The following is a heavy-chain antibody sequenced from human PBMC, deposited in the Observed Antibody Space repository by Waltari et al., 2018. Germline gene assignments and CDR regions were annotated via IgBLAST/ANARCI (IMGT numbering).Heavy chain of an antibody. J-gene: IGHJ3*02. D-gene: IGHD6-13*01. CDR1: GGSISSYY. CDR3: ARDNGVLAAAGTYDAFDI. CDR2: IYYSGST. V-gene: IGHV4-59*01. Sequence: QVQLQESGPGLVKPSETLSLTCTVSGGSISSYYWSWIRQPPGKGLEWIGYIYYSGSTNSNPSLKSRVTISVDTSKNQFSLKLSSVTAADTAVYYCARDNGVLAAAGTYDAFDIWGQGTMVTVSS.